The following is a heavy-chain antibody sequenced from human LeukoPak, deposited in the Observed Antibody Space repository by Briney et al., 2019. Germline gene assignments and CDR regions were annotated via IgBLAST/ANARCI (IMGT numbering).Heavy chain of an antibody. CDR1: GYTFTGYY. V-gene: IGHV1-2*06. Sequence: ASVKVSCKASGYTFTGYYMHWVRQAPGQGLEWMGRINPNSGGTNYAQKFQGRVTMTRDTSISTAYMELSRLRSDDTAVYYCAGEGYYDSSGYPDYWGQGTLVTVSS. CDR2: INPNSGGT. CDR3: AGEGYYDSSGYPDY. D-gene: IGHD3-22*01. J-gene: IGHJ4*02.